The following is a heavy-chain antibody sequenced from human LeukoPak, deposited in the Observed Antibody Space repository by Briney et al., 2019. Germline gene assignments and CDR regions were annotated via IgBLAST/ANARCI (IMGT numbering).Heavy chain of an antibody. Sequence: GGSLRLSCAGSGFTFSSYNMNWVRQAPGKGLEWVSSISGSSSYIYYADSVKGRFTISRGNAKNSLYLQMNSLRAEDTAVYYCARKAAAGNYYYYYMDVWGKGTTVTVSS. CDR3: ARKAAAGNYYYYYMDV. D-gene: IGHD6-13*01. J-gene: IGHJ6*03. CDR2: ISGSSSYI. CDR1: GFTFSSYN. V-gene: IGHV3-21*01.